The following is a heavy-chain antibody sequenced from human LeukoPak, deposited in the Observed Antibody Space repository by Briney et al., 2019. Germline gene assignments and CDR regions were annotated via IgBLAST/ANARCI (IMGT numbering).Heavy chain of an antibody. J-gene: IGHJ6*02. V-gene: IGHV1-8*01. CDR2: MNPNSGNT. CDR3: ARGQPGFPYYYYGMDV. CDR1: GYTFTSYD. Sequence: ASVKVSCKSSGYTFTSYDSNWVRQATGQGREWMGWMNPNSGNTGYAQKFQGRVTMTRNTSISTAYMELSSLRSEDTAVYYCARGQPGFPYYYYGMDVWGQGTTVTVSS. D-gene: IGHD1-14*01.